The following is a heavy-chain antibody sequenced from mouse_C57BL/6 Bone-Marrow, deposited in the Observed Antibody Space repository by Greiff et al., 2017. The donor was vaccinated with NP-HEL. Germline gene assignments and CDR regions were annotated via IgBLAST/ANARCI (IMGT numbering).Heavy chain of an antibody. CDR1: GFTFSDYY. CDR2: ISNGGGST. V-gene: IGHV5-12*01. Sequence: DVKLVESGGGLVQPGGSLKLSCAASGFTFSDYYMYWVRQTPEKRLEWVAYISNGGGSTYYPDTVKGRFTISRDNAKNTLYLQMSRLKSEDTAMYYCARPCGLRGYFDVWGTGTTVTVSS. J-gene: IGHJ1*03. D-gene: IGHD1-1*01. CDR3: ARPCGLRGYFDV.